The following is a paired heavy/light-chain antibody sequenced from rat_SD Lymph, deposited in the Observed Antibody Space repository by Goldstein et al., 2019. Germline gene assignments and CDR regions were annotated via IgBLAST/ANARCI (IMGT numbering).Light chain of an antibody. CDR3: VQFLEVPLT. CDR1: KSLLHSNGITY. J-gene: IGKJ5*01. V-gene: IGKV2S3*01. Sequence: DIMMTQSPLSVAVTPGESASISCRSSKSLLHSNGITYLSWYLQRPEKSPQLLIYQISNLASGVSDRFSGSGSGTDFTLKISKVETEDVGIYYCVQFLEVPLTFGSGTKLEIK. CDR2: QIS.
Heavy chain of an antibody. CDR2: IEDKSNNYFI. CDR3: TWETWV. Sequence: EVQLVETGGGLVQPGNSLKLSCATSGFTFSTAWMNWIRQTPGKRLEWLAQIEDKSNNYFISYLESVKGRFTISRDDSKSSVYLQMNNLKEEDTAIYYCTWETWVWGQGVMVTVSS. D-gene: IGHD1-7*01. V-gene: IGHV6-14*01. J-gene: IGHJ2*01. CDR1: GFTFSTAW.